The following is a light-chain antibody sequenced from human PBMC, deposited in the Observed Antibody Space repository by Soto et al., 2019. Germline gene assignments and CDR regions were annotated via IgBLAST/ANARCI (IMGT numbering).Light chain of an antibody. J-gene: IGLJ1*01. CDR1: SSDVFGYNY. CDR2: DVS. V-gene: IGLV2-14*01. Sequence: QSVLTQPASLSGSPGQSITISCPGTSSDVFGYNYVSWYQQHPGKAPKLMIYDVSNRPSGVSNRFSGSKSSNTASLTISGLQAEDEADYYCSSYTSSSTLHYVFGTGTKVTVL. CDR3: SSYTSSSTLHYV.